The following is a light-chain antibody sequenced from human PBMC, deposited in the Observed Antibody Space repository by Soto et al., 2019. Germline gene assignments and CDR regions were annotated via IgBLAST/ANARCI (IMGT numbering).Light chain of an antibody. Sequence: QSVLTQPPSASGTLGQRVTISCSGSTSSIGSNYVYWYQQLPGTAPKLLIYSNNQRPSGVPDRFSGSKSGTSASLAISGLRSEDEADYHCASWDDSLSGLVFGGGTKL. CDR2: SNN. CDR1: TSSIGSNY. V-gene: IGLV1-47*01. CDR3: ASWDDSLSGLV. J-gene: IGLJ2*01.